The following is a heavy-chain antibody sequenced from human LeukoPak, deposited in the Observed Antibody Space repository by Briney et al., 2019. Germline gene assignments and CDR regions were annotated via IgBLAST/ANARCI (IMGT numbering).Heavy chain of an antibody. Sequence: ASVKVSCKASGGTFSSYAISWVRQAPGQGLEWMGRIIPILGIANYAQKFQGRVTITADKSTSTAYMELSSLRSEDTAVYYCARDSAEKDYDSSGYQQFWGQGTLVTVSS. CDR2: IIPILGIA. V-gene: IGHV1-69*04. CDR1: GGTFSSYA. D-gene: IGHD3-22*01. CDR3: ARDSAEKDYDSSGYQQF. J-gene: IGHJ4*02.